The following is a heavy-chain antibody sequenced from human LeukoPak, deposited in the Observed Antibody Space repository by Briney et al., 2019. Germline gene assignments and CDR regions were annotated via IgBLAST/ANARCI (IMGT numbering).Heavy chain of an antibody. V-gene: IGHV4-30-2*01. CDR1: GGSISSGGYY. J-gene: IGHJ4*02. CDR3: ASPGDTGGLDY. CDR2: IYHSGST. D-gene: IGHD2-21*02. Sequence: PSETLSLTCTVSGGSISSGGYYWSWIRQPPGKGLEWIGYIYHSGSTYYNPSLKSRVTISVDRSKNQFSLKLSSVTAADTAVYYCASPGDTGGLDYWGQGTLVTVSS.